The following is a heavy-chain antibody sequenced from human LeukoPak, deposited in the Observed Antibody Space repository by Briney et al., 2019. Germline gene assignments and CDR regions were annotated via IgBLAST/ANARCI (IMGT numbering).Heavy chain of an antibody. CDR1: GFTFSSYW. V-gene: IGHV3-74*01. CDR2: INTDGSST. Sequence: GGSLRLSCAASGFTFSSYWMHWVRQAPGKGLVWVSRINTDGSSTSYADSVKGRFTISRDNSKNTLYLQMNSLRAEDTAVYYCAKDYYYDSSGYYYVGSDAFDIWGQGTMVTVSS. J-gene: IGHJ3*02. D-gene: IGHD3-22*01. CDR3: AKDYYYDSSGYYYVGSDAFDI.